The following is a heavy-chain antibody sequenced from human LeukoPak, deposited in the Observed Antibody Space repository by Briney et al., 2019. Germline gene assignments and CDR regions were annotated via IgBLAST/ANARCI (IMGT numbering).Heavy chain of an antibody. J-gene: IGHJ4*02. V-gene: IGHV4-59*01. D-gene: IGHD5-12*01. CDR2: IYYGGST. CDR1: GGSISSYL. CDR3: ARDRWLGY. Sequence: SETLSLTCTVSGGSISSYLWSWVRQPPGKGLEWIGYIYYGGSTNYNPSLKSRVTISVDTSKNQFSLKLASVTTADTAVYYCARDRWLGYWGQGTLVTVSS.